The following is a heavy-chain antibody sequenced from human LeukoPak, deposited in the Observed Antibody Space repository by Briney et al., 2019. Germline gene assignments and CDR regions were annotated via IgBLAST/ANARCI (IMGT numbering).Heavy chain of an antibody. D-gene: IGHD6-19*01. Sequence: SGGSLRLSCAASGFTFSDYYMSWIRQAPGKGLEWVSYISSSGSTIYYADSVKGRFTISRDNAKNSLYLQMNSLRAEDTAVYYCTTRNIAVAGTLIDYWGRGTLVTVSS. CDR2: ISSSGSTI. CDR1: GFTFSDYY. J-gene: IGHJ4*02. V-gene: IGHV3-11*01. CDR3: TTRNIAVAGTLIDY.